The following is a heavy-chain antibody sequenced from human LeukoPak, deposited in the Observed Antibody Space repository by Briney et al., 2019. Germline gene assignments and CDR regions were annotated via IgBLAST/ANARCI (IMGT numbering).Heavy chain of an antibody. Sequence: GESLKISCKGSGYHFTSYWSGWVRLMPGKGLEWMGFIYPRDSDTRYSPSFQGQVTMSADKSKSTAYMQWSSLTASDSAIYYCPRPEGYSSGWLKTWGQGTLVTVSS. CDR2: IYPRDSDT. V-gene: IGHV5-51*01. CDR3: PRPEGYSSGWLKT. D-gene: IGHD6-19*01. CDR1: GYHFTSYW. J-gene: IGHJ4*02.